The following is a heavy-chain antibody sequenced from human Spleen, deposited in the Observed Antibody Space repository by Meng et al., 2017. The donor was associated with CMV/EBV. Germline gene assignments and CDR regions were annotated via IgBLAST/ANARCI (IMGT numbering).Heavy chain of an antibody. V-gene: IGHV4-4*02. CDR2: LYHDGTT. CDR3: AREDAAYCSTTSCFGAFDI. Sequence: GSLRLSCAVSGVSISSSNWWTWVRQPPGKGLEWIGELYHDGTTLYNPSLKSRVIISMDKSKNQFSLRVISVTAADTAVYYCAREDAAYCSTTSCFGAFDIWGQGTMVTVS. J-gene: IGHJ3*02. D-gene: IGHD2-2*01. CDR1: GVSISSSNW.